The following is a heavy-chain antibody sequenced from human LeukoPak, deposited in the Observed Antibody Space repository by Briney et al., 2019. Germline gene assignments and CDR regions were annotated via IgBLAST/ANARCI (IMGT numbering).Heavy chain of an antibody. V-gene: IGHV1-46*03. CDR1: GYTFTSYY. D-gene: IGHD4-17*01. CDR2: INPSGGST. Sequence: ASVKASCKASGYTFTSYYMHWVRQAPGQGLEWMGIINPSGGSTSYAQKFQGRVTMTRDTSTSTVYMELSSLRSEDTAVYYCARAPAVTTFDYWGQGTLVTVSS. CDR3: ARAPAVTTFDY. J-gene: IGHJ4*02.